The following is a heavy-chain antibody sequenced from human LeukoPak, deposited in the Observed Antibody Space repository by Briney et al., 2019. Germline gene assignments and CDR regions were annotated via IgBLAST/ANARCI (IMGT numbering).Heavy chain of an antibody. CDR1: GGSISSYY. J-gene: IGHJ4*02. Sequence: ASETLSLTCTVSGGSISSYYWSWIRQPPGKGLEWIGYIYYSGSTNYNPSLKSRVTISVDTSKNQFSLKLSSVTAADTAVYYCARHVGSGYSYGIFDYWGQGTLVTVSS. CDR3: ARHVGSGYSYGIFDY. V-gene: IGHV4-59*08. D-gene: IGHD5-18*01. CDR2: IYYSGST.